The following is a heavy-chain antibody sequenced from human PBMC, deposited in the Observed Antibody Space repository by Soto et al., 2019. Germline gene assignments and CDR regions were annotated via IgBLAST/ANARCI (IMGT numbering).Heavy chain of an antibody. CDR1: GFAVSSKY. D-gene: IGHD6-19*01. V-gene: IGHV3-53*01. CDR2: IYGGGTT. J-gene: IGHJ4*02. Sequence: EVQLVESGGGLIQPGGSLRLSCAASGFAVSSKYMTWVRQAPGKGLEWVSVIYGGGTTYYADSVKGRFTISRDTSKNTLYLHMNRLRAEDTAVYYCVQTTGWPGFDFWGPGTLVTVSS. CDR3: VQTTGWPGFDF.